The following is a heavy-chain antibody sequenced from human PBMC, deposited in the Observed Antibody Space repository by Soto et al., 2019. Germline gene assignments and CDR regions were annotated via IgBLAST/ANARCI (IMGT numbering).Heavy chain of an antibody. V-gene: IGHV2-5*02. J-gene: IGHJ4*02. D-gene: IGHD3-9*01. Sequence: QITLKESGPTLVKPTQTLTLTCTFSGISLNTSAVGVGWIRQPPGKALEWLALIYWDDDKRYSPSLKSRLTITKDTSKNHVVLTMTNMDPVDTATYYCAHLLLRNFDWLPRAYDYWGQGTLVTVSS. CDR1: GISLNTSAVG. CDR2: IYWDDDK. CDR3: AHLLLRNFDWLPRAYDY.